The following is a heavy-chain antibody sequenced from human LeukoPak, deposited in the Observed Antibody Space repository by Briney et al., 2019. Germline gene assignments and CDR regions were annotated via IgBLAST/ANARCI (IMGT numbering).Heavy chain of an antibody. CDR2: INHSGST. V-gene: IGHV4-34*01. Sequence: SETLSLTCAVYGGSFSGYYWSWIRQPPGKGLEWIGEINHSGSTNYNPSLKSRVTISVDTSKNQFSLKLSSVTAADTAVYYCARRGDKGFDPWGQGTLVTVSS. CDR1: GGSFSGYY. CDR3: ARRGDKGFDP. J-gene: IGHJ5*02.